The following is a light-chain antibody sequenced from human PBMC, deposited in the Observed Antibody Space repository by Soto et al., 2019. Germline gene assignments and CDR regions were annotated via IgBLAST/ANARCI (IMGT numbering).Light chain of an antibody. J-gene: IGKJ5*01. Sequence: ETEMTQSPATLSVSPGERATLSCRASQSINRDLTWYQKKPGQAPRLLMHDASARATGIPDRFSGSGSGTDFTLTITPLEPEDFVVYFCQQYDTSPITFGQGTRLEIK. CDR2: DAS. V-gene: IGKV3D-15*01. CDR3: QQYDTSPIT. CDR1: QSINRD.